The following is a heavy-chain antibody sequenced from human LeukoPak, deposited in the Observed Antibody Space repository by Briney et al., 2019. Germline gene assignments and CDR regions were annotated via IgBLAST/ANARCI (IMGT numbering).Heavy chain of an antibody. Sequence: PSETLSLTCAVSGGSISSGGYSWSWIRQPPGKGLEWIGYIYHGGSTYYNPSLKSRGTISVDRSKNQFSLKLSSVTAADTAVYYCARAFRAYGSGSYRNWFDPWGQGTLVTVSS. J-gene: IGHJ5*02. CDR1: GGSISSGGYS. V-gene: IGHV4-30-2*01. CDR3: ARAFRAYGSGSYRNWFDP. D-gene: IGHD3-10*01. CDR2: IYHGGST.